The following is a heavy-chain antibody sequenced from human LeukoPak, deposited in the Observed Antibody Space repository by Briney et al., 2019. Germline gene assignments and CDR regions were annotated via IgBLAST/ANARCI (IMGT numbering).Heavy chain of an antibody. J-gene: IGHJ1*01. CDR3: ARGSNCGGDCYHAEYFQD. V-gene: IGHV1-18*01. Sequence: GASVKVSCKASGYTFTSYGISWVRQAPGQGLEWMGWISAYNGNTNYAQKLQGRVTMTTDTSTSTAYMELRSLRSDDTAVYYCARGSNCGGDCYHAEYFQDCGQGTLVTVSS. CDR2: ISAYNGNT. D-gene: IGHD2-21*02. CDR1: GYTFTSYG.